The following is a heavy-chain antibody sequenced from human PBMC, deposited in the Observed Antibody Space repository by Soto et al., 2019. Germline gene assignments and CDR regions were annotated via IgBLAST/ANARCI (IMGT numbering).Heavy chain of an antibody. CDR2: ISSNGGST. Sequence: HPGGSLRLSCSASGFTFSSYAMHWVRQAPGKGLEYVSAISSNGGSTYYADSVKGRFTISRDNSKNTLYLQMSSLRAEDTAVYYCVKARGVGTMVRGVIPPLYWGQGTLVTVSS. D-gene: IGHD3-10*01. CDR3: VKARGVGTMVRGVIPPLY. J-gene: IGHJ4*02. V-gene: IGHV3-64D*06. CDR1: GFTFSSYA.